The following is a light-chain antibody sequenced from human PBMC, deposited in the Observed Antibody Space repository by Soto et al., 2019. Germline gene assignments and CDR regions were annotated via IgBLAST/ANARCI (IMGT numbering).Light chain of an antibody. Sequence: QSVLTQPPSASGTPGQRVTISCSGSSSNIGSNTVNWYQQLPGTAPKRLIYSNNQRPSGVPDRFSGSKSGTSASLAISGLQSEDEADYYCAAWDDSLNGYVVFGGGTTLTVL. V-gene: IGLV1-44*01. CDR3: AAWDDSLNGYVV. CDR1: SSNIGSNT. CDR2: SNN. J-gene: IGLJ2*01.